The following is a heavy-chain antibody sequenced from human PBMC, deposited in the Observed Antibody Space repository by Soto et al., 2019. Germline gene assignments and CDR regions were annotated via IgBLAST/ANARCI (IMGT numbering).Heavy chain of an antibody. J-gene: IGHJ5*02. D-gene: IGHD1-7*01. Sequence: EVQLVESGGGLVQPGRSLRLSCAASGFTFDDYAMHWVRQAPGKGLEWVSGISWNSGSIGYADSVKGRFTISRDNAKNSLYLQMNSLRAEDTALYYCAKGLSELELYYNRFDPWGQGTLVTVSS. CDR1: GFTFDDYA. CDR3: AKGLSELELYYNRFDP. CDR2: ISWNSGSI. V-gene: IGHV3-9*01.